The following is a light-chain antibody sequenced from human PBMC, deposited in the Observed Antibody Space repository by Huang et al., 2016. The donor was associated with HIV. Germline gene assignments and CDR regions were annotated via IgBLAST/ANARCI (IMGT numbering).Light chain of an antibody. CDR1: QTITTY. CDR3: QQTSTFPA. CDR2: GAS. Sequence: DIQLPQSPSSLSASVGYRVTITCRASQTITTYLNWYQQKPGKAPHLLIYGASNLQSGVPSRFSGSGSGTDFTLIISGLQPEDFATDYCQQTSTFPAFGRGTKVEIK. V-gene: IGKV1-39*01. J-gene: IGKJ1*01.